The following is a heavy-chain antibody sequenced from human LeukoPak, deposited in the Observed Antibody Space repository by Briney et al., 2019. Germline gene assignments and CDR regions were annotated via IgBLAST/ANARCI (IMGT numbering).Heavy chain of an antibody. Sequence: GGSLRLSCAASGVIFSSYSMSWVRQAPGKGLEWVSAINGSGSTTYYADSVKGRFTISRDNSKNTLYLHMNSLSAEDTARYYCAKTRGLVGAASDYWGQGPLVLVS. CDR1: GVIFSSYS. J-gene: IGHJ4*02. D-gene: IGHD1-26*01. CDR3: AKTRGLVGAASDY. V-gene: IGHV3-23*01. CDR2: INGSGSTT.